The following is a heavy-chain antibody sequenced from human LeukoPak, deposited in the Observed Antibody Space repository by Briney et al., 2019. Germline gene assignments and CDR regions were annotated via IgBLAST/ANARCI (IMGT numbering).Heavy chain of an antibody. CDR2: INHSGST. CDR3: ARGPAVAATRGAFDI. V-gene: IGHV4-34*01. J-gene: IGHJ3*02. D-gene: IGHD6-19*01. Sequence: SETLSLTCAVYGESFSNYYWSWIRQPPGKGLEWLGEINHSGSTNYNPSLKSRVTISVDTSKNQFSLKLSSVTAADTAVYYCARGPAVAATRGAFDIWGQGTMVTVSS. CDR1: GESFSNYY.